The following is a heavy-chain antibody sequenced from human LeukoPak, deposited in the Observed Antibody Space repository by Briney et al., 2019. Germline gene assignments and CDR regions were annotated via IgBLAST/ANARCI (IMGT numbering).Heavy chain of an antibody. CDR2: IRYDGSNK. V-gene: IGHV3-30*02. CDR3: ARGEDSSGYRNWFDP. D-gene: IGHD3-22*01. J-gene: IGHJ5*02. CDR1: GFTFSSYW. Sequence: GGSLRLSCAASGFTFSSYWMHWVRQAPGKGLEWVAFIRYDGSNKYYADSVKGRFTISRDNSKNTLYLQMNSLRAEDTAVYYCARGEDSSGYRNWFDPWGQGTLVTVSS.